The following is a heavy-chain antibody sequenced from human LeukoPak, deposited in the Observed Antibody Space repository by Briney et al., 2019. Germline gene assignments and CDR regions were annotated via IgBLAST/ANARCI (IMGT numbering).Heavy chain of an antibody. J-gene: IGHJ4*02. V-gene: IGHV3-7*03. CDR1: GFTFSSCW. D-gene: IGHD6-19*01. Sequence: PGGSLRLSRAASGFTFSSCWMSCVRQAPAKGLQWVANIKQDGGEKYYVHSVKGRFTISRDKAKNSPYLQMNSLSAEDTAVYYCARALGSSGWAPGVDYWGQGTLATVSS. CDR2: IKQDGGEK. CDR3: ARALGSSGWAPGVDY.